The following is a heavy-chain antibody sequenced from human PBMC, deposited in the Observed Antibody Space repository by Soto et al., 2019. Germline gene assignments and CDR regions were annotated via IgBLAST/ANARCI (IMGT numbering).Heavy chain of an antibody. D-gene: IGHD3-10*01. CDR1: GYTFSNYD. CDR3: AKVSRKGSAIDFDY. CDR2: VNPNNGDK. V-gene: IGHV1-8*01. J-gene: IGHJ4*02. Sequence: QVQLVQSGAELKKPGASVKVSCKASGYTFSNYDMNWVRQATGQGPEWNGWVNPNNGDKGYAQKCQSRVTLTTDISTTTAYMELTSLRSEDTAISYCAKVSRKGSAIDFDYWGQGTLITVSS.